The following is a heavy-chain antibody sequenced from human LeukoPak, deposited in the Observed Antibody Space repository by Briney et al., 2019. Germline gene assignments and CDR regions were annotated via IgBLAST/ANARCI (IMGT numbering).Heavy chain of an antibody. J-gene: IGHJ4*02. CDR3: ARGVGVIMLFDY. CDR1: GFTVSSSY. V-gene: IGHV3-66*01. CDR2: IYSGDST. Sequence: PGGSLRLSCAASGFTVSSSYMSWVRQAPGKGLEWVSVIYSGDSTYYADSVKGRFTISRDNSKNTLYLQMNSLRAEDTAVYYCARGVGVIMLFDYWGQGTLVTVSS. D-gene: IGHD3-16*02.